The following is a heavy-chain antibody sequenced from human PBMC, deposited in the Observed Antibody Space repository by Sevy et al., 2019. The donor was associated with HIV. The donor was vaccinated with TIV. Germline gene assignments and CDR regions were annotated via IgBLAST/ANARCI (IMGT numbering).Heavy chain of an antibody. D-gene: IGHD2-21*01. Sequence: GGSLRLSCAASGLSFNTYVMSWVRPAPGKGLQWVSTISPNGGSTDYADSVKGRFTISRDNSRNTVFLQVNSLRAEDTAVYYCAKESLDGYYWGQGTLVTVSS. V-gene: IGHV3-23*01. CDR2: ISPNGGST. CDR3: AKESLDGYY. J-gene: IGHJ4*02. CDR1: GLSFNTYV.